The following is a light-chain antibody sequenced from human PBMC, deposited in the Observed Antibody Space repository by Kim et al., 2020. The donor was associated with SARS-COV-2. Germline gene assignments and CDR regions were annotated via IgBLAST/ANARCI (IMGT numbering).Light chain of an antibody. Sequence: AVGQTVRITCQGDSLRSYYASWYQQKPGQAHVLVIYGKNNRPSGIPDRFSGSSSGNTASLTITGAQAEDEADYYCNSRDSSGNHLVFGTGTKVTVL. CDR2: GKN. CDR3: NSRDSSGNHLV. V-gene: IGLV3-19*01. CDR1: SLRSYY. J-gene: IGLJ1*01.